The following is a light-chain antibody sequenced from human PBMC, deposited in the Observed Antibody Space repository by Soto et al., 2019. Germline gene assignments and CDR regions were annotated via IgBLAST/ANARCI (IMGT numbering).Light chain of an antibody. CDR3: QQYGAPPLT. CDR2: GGA. J-gene: IGKJ3*01. V-gene: IGKV3-20*01. Sequence: EIVPTQSPDTLSLSPGERVTLSCRASQNIYINSLAWYQQRPGQAPRLLIYGGATRATAVPDRFSGSGSGTDFALTISRLEPEDFAVYYCQQYGAPPLTFGPGTQVDMK. CDR1: QNIYINS.